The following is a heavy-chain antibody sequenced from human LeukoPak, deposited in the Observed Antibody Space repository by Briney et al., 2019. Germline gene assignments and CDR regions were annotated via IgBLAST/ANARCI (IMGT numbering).Heavy chain of an antibody. CDR1: GFTFSSYA. Sequence: GGSLRLSCAASGFTFSSYAMSWVRQAPGKGLEWVSAISGSGGSTYYADSVKGRFTISRDNSKNTLYLQMNSLRAEDTAVYYCAREAPQGYYDFWSGYLPISHIFDPWGQGTLVTVSS. J-gene: IGHJ5*02. CDR3: AREAPQGYYDFWSGYLPISHIFDP. CDR2: ISGSGGST. V-gene: IGHV3-23*01. D-gene: IGHD3-3*01.